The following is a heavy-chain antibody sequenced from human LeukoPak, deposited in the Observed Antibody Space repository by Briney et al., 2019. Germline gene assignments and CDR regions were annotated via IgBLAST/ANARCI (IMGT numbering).Heavy chain of an antibody. CDR1: GGSISSSSYY. Sequence: PSETLSLTCTVSGGSISSSSYYWGWIRQPPGKGLEGIGSIYYSGSTYYNPSLKSRVTISVDTSKTQFSLKLSSVTAADTAVYYCARQNVLLWFGEGWGQGTLVTVSS. J-gene: IGHJ4*02. V-gene: IGHV4-39*01. CDR2: IYYSGST. CDR3: ARQNVLLWFGEG. D-gene: IGHD3-10*01.